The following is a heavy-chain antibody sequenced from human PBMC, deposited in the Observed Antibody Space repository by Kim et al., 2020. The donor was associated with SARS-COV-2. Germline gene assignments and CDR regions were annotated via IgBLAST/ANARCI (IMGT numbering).Heavy chain of an antibody. J-gene: IGHJ4*02. CDR2: ISAYNGNT. CDR3: ARDLIWYYDFWSGSELRNFDY. D-gene: IGHD3-3*01. V-gene: IGHV1-18*01. CDR1: GYTFTSYG. Sequence: ASVKVSCKASGYTFTSYGISWVRQAPGQGLEWMGWISAYNGNTNYAQKLQGRVTMTTDTSTSTAYMELRSLRSDDTAVYYCARDLIWYYDFWSGSELRNFDYWGQGTLVTVSS.